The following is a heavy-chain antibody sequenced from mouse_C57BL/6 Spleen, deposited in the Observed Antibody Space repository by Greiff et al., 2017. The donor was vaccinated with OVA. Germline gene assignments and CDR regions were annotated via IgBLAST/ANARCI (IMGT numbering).Heavy chain of an antibody. J-gene: IGHJ1*03. CDR1: GYTFTSYW. CDR2: IYPGSGST. D-gene: IGHD6-5*01. Sequence: QVQLKQPGAELVKPGASVKMSCKASGYTFTSYWLTWVKQRPVQGLEWIGHIYPGSGSTNYNEKFKSKTTLTVDTSSSTAYMQLSSLTSEDSAVYSCARSESLPQYFDVWGTGTTVTVSS. CDR3: ARSESLPQYFDV. V-gene: IGHV1-55*01.